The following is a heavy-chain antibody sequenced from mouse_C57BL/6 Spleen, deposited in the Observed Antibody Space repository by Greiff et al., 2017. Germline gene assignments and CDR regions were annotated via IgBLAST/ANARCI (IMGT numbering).Heavy chain of an antibody. CDR2: ISSGGSYT. J-gene: IGHJ4*01. D-gene: IGHD3-2*02. CDR1: GFTFSSYG. CDR3: ARHGSSGYVYYAMDY. V-gene: IGHV5-6*01. Sequence: EVNVVESGGDLVKPGGSLKLSCAASGFTFSSYGMSWVRQTPDKRLEWVATISSGGSYTYYPDSVKGRFTISRDNAKNTLYLQMSSLKSEDTAMYYCARHGSSGYVYYAMDYWGQGTSVTVSS.